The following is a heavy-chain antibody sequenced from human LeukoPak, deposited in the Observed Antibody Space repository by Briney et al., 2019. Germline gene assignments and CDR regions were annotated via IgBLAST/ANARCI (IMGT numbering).Heavy chain of an antibody. CDR2: ISGSGGST. D-gene: IGHD2-2*01. CDR1: GFTFSDYA. V-gene: IGHV3-23*01. J-gene: IGHJ4*02. CDR3: VKNRWRSSTSCYDY. Sequence: GGSLRLSCAASGFTFSDYALGWVRQAPGRGLEWVSAISGSGGSTYYADSVKGRFTISRDNSKNTLYLQMNSLRAEDTAVYYCVKNRWRSSTSCYDYWGQGTLVTVSS.